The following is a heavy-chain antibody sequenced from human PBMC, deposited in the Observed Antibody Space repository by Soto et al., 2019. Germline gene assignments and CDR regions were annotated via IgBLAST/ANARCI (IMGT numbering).Heavy chain of an antibody. CDR3: ACVNAPKLATHDLDY. J-gene: IGHJ4*02. CDR2: ITSSSGLI. CDR1: GFTFNTYS. V-gene: IGHV3-48*02. Sequence: EVQLVESGGGFVQPGGSLRLSCAASGFTFNTYSMHWVRQAPGKGLEWLSYITSSSGLIYYADSVKGRFTVSRDNAKNTVNLQMDSLRDEDRAFDYCACVNAPKLATHDLDYWGQGTLVTVSS. D-gene: IGHD1-1*01.